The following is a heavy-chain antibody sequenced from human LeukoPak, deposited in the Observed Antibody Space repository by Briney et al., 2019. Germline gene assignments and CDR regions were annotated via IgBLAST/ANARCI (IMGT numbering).Heavy chain of an antibody. J-gene: IGHJ4*02. D-gene: IGHD3-22*01. V-gene: IGHV3-30-3*01. CDR2: ISYDGSNK. CDR3: ARDWYYYESSGYYCPFDY. Sequence: PGGSLRLSCAASGFTFSSYAMYWVRQAPGKGLEWVAVISYDGSNKYYADSVKGRFTISRDNSKNTLYLQMNSLRAEDTAVYYCARDWYYYESSGYYCPFDYWGQGTLVTVSS. CDR1: GFTFSSYA.